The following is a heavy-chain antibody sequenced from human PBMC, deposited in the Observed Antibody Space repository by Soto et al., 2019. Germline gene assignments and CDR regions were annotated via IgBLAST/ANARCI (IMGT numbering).Heavy chain of an antibody. CDR2: TSYSGST. D-gene: IGHD3-16*01. J-gene: IGHJ4*02. Sequence: PSETLSLTCTVSGGSMSSHYWTWLRQPPGKGLEWIGYTSYSGSTYYNPSLKSRVTISADTSRNQFPLKLSSVIAADTAVYYCARADPDASVGYWGQGTLVTVSS. V-gene: IGHV4-59*11. CDR1: GGSMSSHY. CDR3: ARADPDASVGY.